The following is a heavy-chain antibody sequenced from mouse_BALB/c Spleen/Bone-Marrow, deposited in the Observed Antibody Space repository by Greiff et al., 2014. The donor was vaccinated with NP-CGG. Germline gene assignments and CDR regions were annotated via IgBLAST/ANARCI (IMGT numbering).Heavy chain of an antibody. CDR1: GFTFSSYT. J-gene: IGHJ2*01. CDR2: ISNGGGST. V-gene: IGHV5-12-2*01. CDR3: ARHGGSRGYYFDY. D-gene: IGHD1-1*01. Sequence: EVMLVESGGGLVQPGGSLKLSCAASGFTFSSYTMSWVRQTPEKRLEWVAYISNGGGSTYYPDTVKGRFTISRDNAKNTLFLQMSSRKSEDTAMYYCARHGGSRGYYFDYWGQGTTLTVSS.